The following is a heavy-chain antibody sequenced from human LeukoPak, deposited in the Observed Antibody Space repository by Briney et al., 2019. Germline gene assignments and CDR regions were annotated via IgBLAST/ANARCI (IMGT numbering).Heavy chain of an antibody. V-gene: IGHV3-11*01. D-gene: IGHD3-10*02. J-gene: IGHJ5*01. CDR1: GFKFSDDY. CDR2: ISRSSSNI. CDR3: VGDVGGDYVPQRFET. Sequence: GGSLRLSCAASGFKFSDDYMSWIRQPPGKGLEWIAYISRSSSNIWSAASVRGRFSISRDNAKNSLFLQMDSLRVDDTAVYYCVGDVGGDYVPQRFETWGHGTLVIVSS.